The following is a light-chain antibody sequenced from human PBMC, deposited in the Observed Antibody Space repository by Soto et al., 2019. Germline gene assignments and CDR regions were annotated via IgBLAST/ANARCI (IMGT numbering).Light chain of an antibody. V-gene: IGKV1-39*01. Sequence: DIQMTQSPSSLSASVGDGVTITCRASQSISSYLNWYQQKPGKAPNVLIYGASNLQSGVPSRFSGSGSGTDFTLTISSLQPEDFATYYCQPSYSTPYSFGQETKLDIK. J-gene: IGKJ2*03. CDR2: GAS. CDR3: QPSYSTPYS. CDR1: QSISSY.